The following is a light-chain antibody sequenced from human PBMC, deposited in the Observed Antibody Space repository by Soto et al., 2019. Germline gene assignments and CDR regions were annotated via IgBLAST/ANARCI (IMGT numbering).Light chain of an antibody. J-gene: IGKJ1*01. CDR3: QQYNDWPLP. Sequence: EIVMPQSPVTLSVSPGEIATLSCRASHSVRSNLAWYQQKPGQAPSLLIYGAFTRATGIPTRFSGTGSGTEFTLANSSLQSEDFALYYCQQYNDWPLPFGQGTKVDIK. CDR1: HSVRSN. CDR2: GAF. V-gene: IGKV3-15*01.